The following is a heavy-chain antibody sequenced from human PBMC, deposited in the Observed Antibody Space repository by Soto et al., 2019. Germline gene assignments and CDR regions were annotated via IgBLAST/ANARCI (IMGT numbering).Heavy chain of an antibody. CDR3: ARGYNWLDY. J-gene: IGHJ4*02. CDR2: IYRDGST. CDR1: GFTVSTNY. D-gene: IGHD1-20*01. Sequence: EVQLVESGGGLMQPGGSLRLSCAVSGFTVSTNYLIWVRQAPERGLEWVSVIYRDGSTYYADSVEGRFTISRDNSENTVYLQLISLNVEDTAVYYCARGYNWLDYWGQGTLVTVSS. V-gene: IGHV3-53*01.